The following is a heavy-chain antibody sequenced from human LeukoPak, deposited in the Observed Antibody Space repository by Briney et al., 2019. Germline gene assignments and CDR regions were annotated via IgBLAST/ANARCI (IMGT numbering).Heavy chain of an antibody. CDR1: GGSISSSSYY. V-gene: IGHV4-39*07. D-gene: IGHD3-3*01. J-gene: IGHJ4*02. CDR2: IYHSGST. Sequence: SETLSLTCTVSGGSISSSSYYWGWIRQPPGKGLEWIGSIYHSGSTNYNPSLKSRVTISVDTSKNQFSLKLSSVTAADTAVYYCARDYEDYYFDYWGQGTLVTVSS. CDR3: ARDYEDYYFDY.